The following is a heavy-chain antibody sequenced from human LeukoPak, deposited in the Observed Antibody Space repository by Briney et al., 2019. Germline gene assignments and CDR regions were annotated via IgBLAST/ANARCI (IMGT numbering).Heavy chain of an antibody. J-gene: IGHJ4*02. CDR2: IYYSGST. D-gene: IGHD2-15*01. CDR3: ARHVRDCSGGTCYSTSPFDY. Sequence: SETLSLTCTVSDASISSYYWSWIRQPPGKGLEWIGYIYYSGSTNYNPSLKSRVTISVDTSKNQFSLKLSSVTAADTAVYYCARHVRDCSGGTCYSTSPFDYWGQGTLVTVSS. CDR1: DASISSYY. V-gene: IGHV4-59*08.